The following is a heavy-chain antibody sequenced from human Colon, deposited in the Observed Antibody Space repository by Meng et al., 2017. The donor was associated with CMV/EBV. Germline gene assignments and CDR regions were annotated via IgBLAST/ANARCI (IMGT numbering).Heavy chain of an antibody. D-gene: IGHD2/OR15-2a*01. CDR3: ARAGLSLHNYLDY. V-gene: IGHV3-30*04. Sequence: GESLKISCATSGSTFDSYAMHWVRQTPGKGLEWVALISFDGRNTYYADSVKGRFTISRDNFKVTLYLQMNSVRLEDTAVYYCARAGLSLHNYLDYWGQGTLVTVSS. CDR2: ISFDGRNT. J-gene: IGHJ4*02. CDR1: GSTFDSYA.